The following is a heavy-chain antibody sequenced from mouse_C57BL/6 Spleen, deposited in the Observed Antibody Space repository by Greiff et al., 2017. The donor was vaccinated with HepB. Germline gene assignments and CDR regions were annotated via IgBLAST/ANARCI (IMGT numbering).Heavy chain of an antibody. CDR1: GFTFSDYG. J-gene: IGHJ1*03. D-gene: IGHD1-1*01. CDR3: ARPLGYGSSYEYFDV. V-gene: IGHV5-17*01. CDR2: ISSGSSTI. Sequence: EVQGVESGGGLVKPGGSLKLSCAASGFTFSDYGMHWVRQAPEKGLEWVAYISSGSSTIYYADTVKGRFTISRDNAKNTLFLQMTSLRSEDTAMYYCARPLGYGSSYEYFDVWGTGTTVTVSS.